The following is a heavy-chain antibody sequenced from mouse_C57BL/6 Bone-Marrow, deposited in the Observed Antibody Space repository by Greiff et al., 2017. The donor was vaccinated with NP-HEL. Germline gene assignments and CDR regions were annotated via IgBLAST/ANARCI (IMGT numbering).Heavy chain of an antibody. V-gene: IGHV1-76*01. Sequence: VQLQQSGAELVRPGASVKLSCKASGYTFTDYYINWVKQRPGQGLEWIARIYPGSGNTYYNEKFKGKATLTAEKSSSTAYMQLSSLTSEDSAVYFCARGLLRSFAYWGQGTLVTVSA. CDR1: GYTFTDYY. D-gene: IGHD1-1*01. CDR3: ARGLLRSFAY. CDR2: IYPGSGNT. J-gene: IGHJ3*01.